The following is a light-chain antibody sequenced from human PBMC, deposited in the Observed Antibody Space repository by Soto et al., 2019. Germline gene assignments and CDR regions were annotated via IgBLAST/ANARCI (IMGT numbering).Light chain of an antibody. CDR3: TSYTTSSTGV. J-gene: IGLJ3*02. Sequence: QSVLTQPASVSGSPGQSITISCTGTSSDVGAYNYVSWCQHHPGKTPKLIIYDVNNRPSVVSNRFSGSKSGNTASLTISGLQADDEAYYYCTSYTTSSTGVFGGGTKVTVL. CDR1: SSDVGAYNY. CDR2: DVN. V-gene: IGLV2-14*03.